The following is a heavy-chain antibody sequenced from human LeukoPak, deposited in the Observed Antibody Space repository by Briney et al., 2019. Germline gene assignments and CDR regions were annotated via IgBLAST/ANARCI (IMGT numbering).Heavy chain of an antibody. V-gene: IGHV1-2*06. CDR1: GYTFTAYY. CDR3: ARGLGGIKPFDP. CDR2: INPNSGGT. Sequence: GASVKVSCKASGYTFTAYYMHWVRQAPGQGLEWMGRINPNSGGTNYTQKFQGRVTMTRDTSISTAYMELSRLRSDDTAVYYCARGLGGIKPFDPWGQGTLVTVSS. D-gene: IGHD1-1*01. J-gene: IGHJ5*02.